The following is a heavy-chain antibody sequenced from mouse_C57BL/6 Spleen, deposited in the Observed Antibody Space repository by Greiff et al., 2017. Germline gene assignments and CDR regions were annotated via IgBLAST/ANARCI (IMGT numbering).Heavy chain of an antibody. Sequence: EVMLVESGGGLVKPGASLKLSCAASGFTFSDYGMHWVRQAPEKGLEWVAYISRGSSTNNYAEKVKGRFTISRDNSTNTLFLQMTSLRSEDTAMYYCANTVDWYFDVWGTGTTVTVSS. CDR1: GFTFSDYG. D-gene: IGHD1-1*01. V-gene: IGHV5-17*01. CDR3: ANTVDWYFDV. CDR2: ISRGSSTN. J-gene: IGHJ1*03.